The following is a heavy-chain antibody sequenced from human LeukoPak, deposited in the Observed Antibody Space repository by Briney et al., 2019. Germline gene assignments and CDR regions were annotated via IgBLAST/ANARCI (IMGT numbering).Heavy chain of an antibody. D-gene: IGHD3-3*02. J-gene: IGHJ4*02. CDR3: ARGLSGPPGY. CDR2: ITSNGGST. Sequence: GGSLRLSCAASGFTFSTYAMHWVRQAPGKGLEYVSGITSNGGSTYYANSVKGRFTISRDNSKNTLYLQMGSLGPEDMAVYYCARGLSGPPGYWGQGTVVTVSS. V-gene: IGHV3-64*01. CDR1: GFTFSTYA.